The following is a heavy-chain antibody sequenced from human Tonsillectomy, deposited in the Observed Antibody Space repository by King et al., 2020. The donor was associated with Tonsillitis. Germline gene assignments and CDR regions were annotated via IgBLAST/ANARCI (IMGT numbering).Heavy chain of an antibody. D-gene: IGHD5-24*01. CDR1: GYTFASYT. V-gene: IGHV1-18*01. CDR3: ARRIEAYNDLLDY. Sequence: QLVQSGAEVKKPGASVKVSCKASGYTFASYTITWVRQAPGQGLEWMGWISVYNGNTNYAQKLQGRVTMTTDTSTSTAYMDLGSLRSDDTAIYYCARRIEAYNDLLDYWGQGTLVIVSS. J-gene: IGHJ4*02. CDR2: ISVYNGNT.